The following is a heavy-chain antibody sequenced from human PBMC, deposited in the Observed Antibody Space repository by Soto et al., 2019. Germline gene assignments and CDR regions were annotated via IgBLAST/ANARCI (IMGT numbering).Heavy chain of an antibody. J-gene: IGHJ4*02. Sequence: EVQLLESGGGLVQPGGSLRLSCAASGFTFSTYAMSWVRQAPGMGLEWVSAISGSGGSTYYADSVKGRFTISRDNSKNTLYLQMNSLRAEDTAIYYCAKGGPRSLAALDYWGQGTLVTVSS. CDR2: ISGSGGST. CDR3: AKGGPRSLAALDY. D-gene: IGHD6-19*01. CDR1: GFTFSTYA. V-gene: IGHV3-23*01.